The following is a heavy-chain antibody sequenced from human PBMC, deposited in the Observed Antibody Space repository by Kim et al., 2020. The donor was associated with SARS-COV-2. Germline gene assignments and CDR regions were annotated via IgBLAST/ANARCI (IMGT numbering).Heavy chain of an antibody. Sequence: FQGRVTITADESTSTAYMELSSLRSEDTAVYYCARVESGSYYYYYYGMDVWGQGTTVTVSS. D-gene: IGHD1-26*01. V-gene: IGHV1-69*01. J-gene: IGHJ6*02. CDR3: ARVESGSYYYYYYGMDV.